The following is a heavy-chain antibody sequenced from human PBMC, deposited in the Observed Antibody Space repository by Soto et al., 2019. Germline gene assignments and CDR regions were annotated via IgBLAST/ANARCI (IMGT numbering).Heavy chain of an antibody. CDR1: GFTFNTYV. J-gene: IGHJ3*01. V-gene: IGHV3-23*01. D-gene: IGHD1-7*01. CDR3: AIRARTATTTWGAFDV. Sequence: EVQLLESGGGLVQPGGSLRLSCAASGFTFNTYVMNWVRQAPGKGLGWVSTISYSADKTHYADSVKGRFTMSRDNSRDTLFLQMNSLRADDAAVYYCAIRARTATTTWGAFDVWGQGTMVTVSS. CDR2: ISYSADKT.